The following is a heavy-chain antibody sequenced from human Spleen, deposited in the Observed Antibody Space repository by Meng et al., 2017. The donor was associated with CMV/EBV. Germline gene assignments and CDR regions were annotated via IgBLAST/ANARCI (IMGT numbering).Heavy chain of an antibody. J-gene: IGHJ4*02. V-gene: IGHV3-48*04. CDR2: ISSSSSTI. CDR1: GFTFSSYT. CDR3: ARGGGSYSGDY. D-gene: IGHD1-26*01. Sequence: GESLKISCAASGFTFSSYTVNWVRQAPGKGLEWISYISSSSSTIYYADSVKGRFTISRDNAKNSLYLQMNSLRADDTAVYYCARGGGSYSGDYWGQGILVTVSS.